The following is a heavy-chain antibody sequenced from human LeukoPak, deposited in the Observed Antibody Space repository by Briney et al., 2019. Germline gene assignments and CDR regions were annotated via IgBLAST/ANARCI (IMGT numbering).Heavy chain of an antibody. J-gene: IGHJ3*02. V-gene: IGHV4-39*07. CDR3: ARERTSRSPI. CDR1: GGSISSSSYD. CDR2: VYYSGST. Sequence: KASETLSLTCTVSGGSISSSSYDWGWIRQPPGKGLEWIGSVYYSGSTYYNPSLKSRATISVDTSKNQFSLKLSSVTAADTAVYYCARERTSRSPIWGQGTMVTVSS. D-gene: IGHD1-1*01.